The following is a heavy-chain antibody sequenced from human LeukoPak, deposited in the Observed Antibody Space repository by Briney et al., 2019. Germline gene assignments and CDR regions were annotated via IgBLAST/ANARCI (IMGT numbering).Heavy chain of an antibody. CDR3: ARGAYGGGDLFDY. CDR1: GGSISSGGYY. J-gene: IGHJ4*02. D-gene: IGHD4-23*01. CDR2: IYYSGST. Sequence: SQTLSLTRTVSGGSISSGGYYWSWIRQHPGKGLEWIGYIYYSGSTYYNPSLKSRVTISVDTSKNQFSLKLSSVTAADTAVYYCARGAYGGGDLFDYWGQGTLVTVSS. V-gene: IGHV4-31*03.